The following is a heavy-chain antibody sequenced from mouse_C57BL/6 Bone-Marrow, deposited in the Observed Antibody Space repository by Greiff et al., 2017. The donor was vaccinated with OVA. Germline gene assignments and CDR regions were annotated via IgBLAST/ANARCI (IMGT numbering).Heavy chain of an antibody. D-gene: IGHD2-1*01. Sequence: QVTLKVSGPGILQPSQTLSLTCSFSGFSLSTFGMGVGWIRPPSGQGLEWLAHIWWDDDKYYNPALKSRLKISKDTSKNQVFLKIANVDTADTATYYCARILSMVTTLYYYAMDYWGQGTSVTVSS. CDR2: IWWDDDK. CDR3: ARILSMVTTLYYYAMDY. CDR1: GFSLSTFGMG. J-gene: IGHJ4*01. V-gene: IGHV8-8*01.